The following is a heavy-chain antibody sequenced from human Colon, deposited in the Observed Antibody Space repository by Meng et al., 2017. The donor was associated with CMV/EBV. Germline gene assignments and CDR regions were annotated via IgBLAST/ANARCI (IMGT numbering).Heavy chain of an antibody. V-gene: IGHV3-7*01. Sequence: GESLKISCAASGFTLSNYWMSWVRQAPGKGLEWVANIKPDGSEEYYVDSVKGRFTISRDNAKNSQYPQMNSLRAEDTAVYYCTSTGVAGAGEHWGQGTLVTVSS. D-gene: IGHD6-13*01. CDR3: TSTGVAGAGEH. J-gene: IGHJ4*02. CDR2: IKPDGSEE. CDR1: GFTLSNYW.